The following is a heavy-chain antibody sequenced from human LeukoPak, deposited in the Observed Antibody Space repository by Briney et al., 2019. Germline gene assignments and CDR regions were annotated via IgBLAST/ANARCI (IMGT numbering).Heavy chain of an antibody. CDR3: ARSGPPDAFDI. J-gene: IGHJ3*02. CDR1: GDSISRSTSY. CDR2: IYYSGST. Sequence: SETLSLTCAVSGDSISRSTSYWSWIRQPPGKGLEWIGYIYYSGSTNYNPSLKSRVTISVDTSKNQFSLKLSSVTAADTAVYYCARSGPPDAFDIWGQGTMVTVSS. V-gene: IGHV4-61*01.